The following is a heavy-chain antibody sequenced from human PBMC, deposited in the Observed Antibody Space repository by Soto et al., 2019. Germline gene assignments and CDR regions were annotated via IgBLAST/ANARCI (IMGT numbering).Heavy chain of an antibody. CDR1: GFTFSSYG. Sequence: QVQLVESGGGVVQPGRSLRLSCAASGFTFSSYGMHWVRQAPGKGLEWVAVLWYDGSNTYYADSVKGRFTISRDNSKNTLYLQMNSLRAEDTAVYYCARGYGWFDPWGQGTLVTVSS. CDR2: LWYDGSNT. CDR3: ARGYGWFDP. D-gene: IGHD6-13*01. V-gene: IGHV3-33*01. J-gene: IGHJ5*02.